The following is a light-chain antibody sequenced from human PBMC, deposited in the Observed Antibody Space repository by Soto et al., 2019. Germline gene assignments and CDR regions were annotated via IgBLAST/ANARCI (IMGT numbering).Light chain of an antibody. V-gene: IGLV1-44*01. J-gene: IGLJ1*01. CDR1: SSNIGSNT. Sequence: QSALTQPLSASASPGQRVTISCSGGSSNIGSNTVAWYQHLPGTAPPRLISTAGQRPSGVPGRFSGSKSGTSASLAISGLQSEDEGDYSCSAWDNRLNGYVFGPGTKVT. CDR3: SAWDNRLNGYV. CDR2: TAG.